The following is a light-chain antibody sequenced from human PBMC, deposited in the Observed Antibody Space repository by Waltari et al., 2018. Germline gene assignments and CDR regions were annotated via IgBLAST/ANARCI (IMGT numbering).Light chain of an antibody. CDR1: RSDVGGYNY. CDR3: SSYSTTSTPVV. V-gene: IGLV2-14*03. J-gene: IGLJ2*01. CDR2: AVS. Sequence: QSALTQPASVSGSLGQSITISCTGARSDVGGYNYVSWYQQHPDKGTKLLISAVSNRPSGVSSRFSGSKSGNTASLTISRLQAEDEAIYYCSSYSTTSTPVVFGGGTRLTVL.